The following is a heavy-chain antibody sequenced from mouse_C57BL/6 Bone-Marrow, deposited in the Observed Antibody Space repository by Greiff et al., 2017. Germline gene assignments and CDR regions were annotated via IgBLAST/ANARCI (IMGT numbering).Heavy chain of an antibody. CDR1: GYTFTDYN. CDR3: ARRHYGSSLDY. V-gene: IGHV1-18*01. J-gene: IGHJ2*01. Sequence: EVKLVESGPELVKPGASVKIPCKASGYTFTDYNMDWVKQSHGKSLEWIGDINPNNGGTIYNQKFKGKATLTVDKSSSTAYMELRSLTSEDTAVYYCARRHYGSSLDYWGQGTTLTVSS. CDR2: INPNNGGT. D-gene: IGHD1-1*01.